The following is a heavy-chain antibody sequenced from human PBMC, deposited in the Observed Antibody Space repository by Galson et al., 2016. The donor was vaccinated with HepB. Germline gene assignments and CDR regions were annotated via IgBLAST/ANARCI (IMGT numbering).Heavy chain of an antibody. V-gene: IGHV3-11*01. Sequence: SLRLSCAASGFTFSDYYMSWIRQAPGKGLEWLSHMRNRRSTIFSADSVKGRFPISRDNTKNSLYQQMTRLRAEDTAVYYCVRDQFGDYYYGLDVWGQGTTVIVSS. D-gene: IGHD3-16*01. J-gene: IGHJ6*02. CDR3: VRDQFGDYYYGLDV. CDR1: GFTFSDYY. CDR2: MRNRRSTI.